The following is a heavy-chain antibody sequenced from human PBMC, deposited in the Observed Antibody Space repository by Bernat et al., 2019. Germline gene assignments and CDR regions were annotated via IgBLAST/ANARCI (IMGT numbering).Heavy chain of an antibody. CDR1: GDSVSSGGFY. Sequence: QVQLQESGPGLVKPSETLSLTCTVSGDSVSSGGFYWSWIRQPPGKGLEWIGYIYYSGNTNYNPSLKSRVTISLDTSANQFSLKLTSVTAADTAVYYCSRRYGSAPNWFDPWGQGTLVPVSS. CDR2: IYYSGNT. J-gene: IGHJ5*02. CDR3: SRRYGSAPNWFDP. V-gene: IGHV4-61*08. D-gene: IGHD3-10*01.